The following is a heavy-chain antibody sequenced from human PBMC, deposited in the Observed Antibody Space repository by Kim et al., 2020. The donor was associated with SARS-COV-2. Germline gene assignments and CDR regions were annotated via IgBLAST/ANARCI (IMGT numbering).Heavy chain of an antibody. CDR2: SHI. J-gene: IGHJ6*02. D-gene: IGHD3-9*01. Sequence: SHITYASSANGQFTITRDTAKSSLFLQMNSLRVEDTGVYYCARFEGYGMDVWGQGTTVTVSS. CDR3: ARFEGYGMDV. V-gene: IGHV3-21*01.